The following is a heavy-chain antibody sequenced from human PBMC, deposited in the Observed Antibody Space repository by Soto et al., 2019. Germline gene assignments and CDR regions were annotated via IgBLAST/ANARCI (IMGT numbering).Heavy chain of an antibody. CDR3: ARVFPRLRYFDWPPYPPKYYGMDV. CDR1: GYTFTGYY. Sequence: GASVKVSCKASGYTFTGYYMHWVRQAPGEGLEWMGWINPNSGGTNYAQKFQGRVTMTRDTSISTAYMELSRLRSDDTAVYYCARVFPRLRYFDWPPYPPKYYGMDVWGRGTTVTVSS. J-gene: IGHJ6*02. V-gene: IGHV1-2*02. CDR2: INPNSGGT. D-gene: IGHD3-9*01.